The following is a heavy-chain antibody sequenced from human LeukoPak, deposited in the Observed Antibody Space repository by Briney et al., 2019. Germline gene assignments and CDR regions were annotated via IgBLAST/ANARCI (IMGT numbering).Heavy chain of an antibody. CDR1: GFTFSSYG. CDR3: ARDYGDYVMSAFDI. J-gene: IGHJ3*02. CDR2: ISYDGSNK. Sequence: GGSLRLSCAASGFTFSSYGMHWVRQAPGKGLEWVAVISYDGSNKYYADSVKGRFTISRDNAKNSLYLQMNSLRAEDTAVYYCARDYGDYVMSAFDIWGQGTMVTVSS. V-gene: IGHV3-30*03. D-gene: IGHD4-17*01.